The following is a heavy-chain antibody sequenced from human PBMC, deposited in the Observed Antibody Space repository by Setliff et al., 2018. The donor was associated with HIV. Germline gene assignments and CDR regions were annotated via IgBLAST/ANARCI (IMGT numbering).Heavy chain of an antibody. Sequence: GASVKVSCKASGYTFTNQYISWVRQAPGQGLQWMGWVSPHNGNTKFDEKFQGRVTMTTDPSTNTVYMQLGSLQSDDTAMYHCAKGYSWSVVGALDIWGQGTMATVSS. CDR1: GYTFTNQY. J-gene: IGHJ3*02. CDR2: VSPHNGNT. D-gene: IGHD2-8*01. V-gene: IGHV1-18*01. CDR3: AKGYSWSVVGALDI.